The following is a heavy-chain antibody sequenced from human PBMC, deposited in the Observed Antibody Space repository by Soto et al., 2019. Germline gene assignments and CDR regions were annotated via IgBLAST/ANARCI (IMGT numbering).Heavy chain of an antibody. CDR2: IYSGGST. Sequence: PGGSLRLSCAASGFTVSSNYMSWVRQAPGKGLEWVSVIYSGGSTYYADSVKGRFTISRDNSKNTLYLQMNSLRAEDTAVYYCARGSGYSYGTIDYWGQGTLVTVSS. D-gene: IGHD5-18*01. CDR3: ARGSGYSYGTIDY. J-gene: IGHJ4*02. CDR1: GFTVSSNY. V-gene: IGHV3-53*01.